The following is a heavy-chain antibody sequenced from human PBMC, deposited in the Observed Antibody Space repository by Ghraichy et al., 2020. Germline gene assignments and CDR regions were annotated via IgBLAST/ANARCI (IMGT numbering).Heavy chain of an antibody. CDR1: GGTFSSYA. J-gene: IGHJ4*02. CDR2: IIPIFGTA. CDR3: ARDRATYYYDSSGYYTFDY. Sequence: SVKVSCKASGGTFSSYAISWVRQAPGQGLEWMGGIIPIFGTANYAQKFQGRVTITADESTSTAYMELSSLRSEDTAVYYCARDRATYYYDSSGYYTFDYWGQGALVTVSS. V-gene: IGHV1-69*13. D-gene: IGHD3-22*01.